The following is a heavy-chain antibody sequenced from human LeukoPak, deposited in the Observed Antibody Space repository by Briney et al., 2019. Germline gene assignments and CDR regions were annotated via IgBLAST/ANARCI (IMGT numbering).Heavy chain of an antibody. D-gene: IGHD3-3*01. CDR2: IYYSGST. Sequence: SETLSLTCTVSGGSISSYYWSWIRQPPGKGLEWIGYIYYSGSTNYNPSLKSRVTISVDTSKHQFSLMLSSVTAADTAVYYCARTNTYYDFWSGYSRNNWFDPWGQGTLVTVSS. CDR1: GGSISSYY. CDR3: ARTNTYYDFWSGYSRNNWFDP. V-gene: IGHV4-59*01. J-gene: IGHJ5*02.